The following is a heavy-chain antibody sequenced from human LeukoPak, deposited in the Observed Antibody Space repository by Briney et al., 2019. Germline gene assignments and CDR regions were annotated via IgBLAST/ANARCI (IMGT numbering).Heavy chain of an antibody. CDR2: ITGSGGTT. CDR3: AKMDGYFDY. D-gene: IGHD3/OR15-3a*01. V-gene: IGHV3-23*01. Sequence: GGSLRLSCAASGFTFSSHGMSWVRQAPGKGPQWVSAITGSGGTTYYADSVKGRFTISRDNSKNTLYLQINSLRAEDTAIYYCAKMDGYFDYWGQGTLVTVSS. J-gene: IGHJ4*02. CDR1: GFTFSSHG.